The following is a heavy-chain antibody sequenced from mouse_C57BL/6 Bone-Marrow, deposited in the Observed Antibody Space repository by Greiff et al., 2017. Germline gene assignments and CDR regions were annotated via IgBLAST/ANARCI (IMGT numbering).Heavy chain of an antibody. V-gene: IGHV1-52*01. CDR3: ARSKGDYAMDY. CDR1: GYTFTSYW. Sequence: QVQLQQPGAELVRPGSSVKLSCKASGYTFTSYWMHWVKQRPIQGLEWIGNIDPSDSETHYNQKFKDKATLTVDKSSSTAYMQLSSLTSEDSAVYYWARSKGDYAMDYWGQGTSVTVSS. CDR2: IDPSDSET. J-gene: IGHJ4*01. D-gene: IGHD1-3*01.